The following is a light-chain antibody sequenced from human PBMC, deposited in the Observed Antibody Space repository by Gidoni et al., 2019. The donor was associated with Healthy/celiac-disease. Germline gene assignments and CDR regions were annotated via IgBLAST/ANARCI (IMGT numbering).Light chain of an antibody. V-gene: IGKV3-11*01. CDR3: QQRSNWPIT. CDR2: DAS. Sequence: EIVLTQSPATLSLSPGERATLSCRASQSVSSYLAWYQQKPGQAPRLLIYDASNRATGIPARFSGSGSGTDFTLTIRSLEPEDFAVYYCQQRSNWPITFGKXTRLEIK. CDR1: QSVSSY. J-gene: IGKJ5*01.